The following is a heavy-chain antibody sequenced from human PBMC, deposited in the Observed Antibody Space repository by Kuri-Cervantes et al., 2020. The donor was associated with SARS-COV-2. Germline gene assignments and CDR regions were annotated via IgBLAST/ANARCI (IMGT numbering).Heavy chain of an antibody. V-gene: IGHV3-48*01. CDR3: AGGSVPAAIHFDY. D-gene: IGHD2-2*02. J-gene: IGHJ4*02. CDR2: ISSSSSTI. CDR1: GFTFGDYA. Sequence: GGSLRLSCTASGFTFGDYAMSWVRQAPGKGLEWVSYISSSSSTIYYADSVKGRFTISRDNAKNSLYLQMNSLRAEDSAVYYCAGGSVPAAIHFDYWGQGTLVTVSS.